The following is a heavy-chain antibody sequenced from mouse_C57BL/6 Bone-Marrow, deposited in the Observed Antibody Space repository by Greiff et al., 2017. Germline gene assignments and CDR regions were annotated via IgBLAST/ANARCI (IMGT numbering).Heavy chain of an antibody. D-gene: IGHD2-2*01. CDR1: GYSITSGYY. V-gene: IGHV3-6*01. CDR2: ISYDGSN. CDR3: ARGRYYVYAWFAY. J-gene: IGHJ3*01. Sequence: EVQLVESGPGLVKPSQSLSLTCSVTGYSITSGYYWNWIRQFPGNKLEWMGYISYDGSNNYNPSLKNRISITRDTSKNQFFLKLNSVTTEDTATYYCARGRYYVYAWFAYWGQGTLVTVSA.